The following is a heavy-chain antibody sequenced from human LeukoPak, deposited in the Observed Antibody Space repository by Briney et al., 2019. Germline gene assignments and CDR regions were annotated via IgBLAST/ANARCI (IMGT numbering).Heavy chain of an antibody. CDR3: ARHFRYCSGGSCPDAFDI. Sequence: SETLSLTCTVSGGSIRTYYWSWIRQPPGKGLQWIGYIYYSGSTNYSPSLKSRVTISVDTSKNQFSLKLSSVTAADTAVYYCARHFRYCSGGSCPDAFDIWGQRTMVTVSS. CDR1: GGSIRTYY. D-gene: IGHD2-15*01. V-gene: IGHV4-59*08. J-gene: IGHJ3*02. CDR2: IYYSGST.